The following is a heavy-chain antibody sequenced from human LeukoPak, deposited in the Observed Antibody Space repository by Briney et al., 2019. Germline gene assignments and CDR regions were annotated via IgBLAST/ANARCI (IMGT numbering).Heavy chain of an antibody. V-gene: IGHV1-18*01. J-gene: IGHJ6*02. CDR1: GYTFTSYG. CDR3: ARDTPNSSGWPHYYYYGMDV. Sequence: ASVKVSCKASGYTFTSYGISWVRQAPGQGLEWMGWISAYNGNTNYAQKLQGRVTMNTDTSTSTAYMELRSLRSDDTAVYYCARDTPNSSGWPHYYYYGMDVWGQGTTVTVSS. D-gene: IGHD6-19*01. CDR2: ISAYNGNT.